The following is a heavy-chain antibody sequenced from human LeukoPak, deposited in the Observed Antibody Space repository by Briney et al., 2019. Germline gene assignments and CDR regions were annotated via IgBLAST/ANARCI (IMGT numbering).Heavy chain of an antibody. Sequence: GASVKVSCKASGYTFTSYAMNWVRQAPGQGLEWMGWINPNSGGTNYAQKFQGRVTMTRDTSISTAYMELSRLRSDDTAVYYCASHGGNRYYYYYMDVWGKGTTVTVSS. J-gene: IGHJ6*03. CDR2: INPNSGGT. D-gene: IGHD4-23*01. CDR1: GYTFTSYA. CDR3: ASHGGNRYYYYYMDV. V-gene: IGHV1-2*02.